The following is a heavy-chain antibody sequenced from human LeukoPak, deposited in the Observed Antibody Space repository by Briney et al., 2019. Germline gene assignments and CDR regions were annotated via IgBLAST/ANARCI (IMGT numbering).Heavy chain of an antibody. Sequence: GGSLRLSCTASGSTFGDYAMSWFRQAPGKGLEWVGFIRSKAHGGTTEYAASVKGRFTISRDDSKSIAYLQMNSLKTEDTAVYYCTRNTAKMGYYFDYWGQGTLVTVSS. D-gene: IGHD5-18*01. CDR3: TRNTAKMGYYFDY. J-gene: IGHJ4*02. CDR2: IRSKAHGGTT. CDR1: GSTFGDYA. V-gene: IGHV3-49*03.